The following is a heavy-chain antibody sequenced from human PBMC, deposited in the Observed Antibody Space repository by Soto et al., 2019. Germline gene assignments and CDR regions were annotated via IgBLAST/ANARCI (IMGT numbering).Heavy chain of an antibody. D-gene: IGHD1-20*01. CDR3: ARSIRGPRKFNGMDV. V-gene: IGHV2-70*13. Sequence: ESGPTLVNPTETLTLTCTFSGFSITSPGMSVSWIRQPPGRALEWLALIERDDDDKYYSTSLKTRLTISKDTRKNQVVLTMANMDTADTATYYCARSIRGPRKFNGMDVWGQGTTVTVSS. CDR1: GFSITSPGMS. J-gene: IGHJ6*02. CDR2: IERDDDDK.